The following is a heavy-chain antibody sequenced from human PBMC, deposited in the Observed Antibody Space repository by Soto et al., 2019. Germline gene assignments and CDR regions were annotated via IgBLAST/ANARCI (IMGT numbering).Heavy chain of an antibody. CDR2: ISRGGDTI. J-gene: IGHJ4*02. V-gene: IGHV3-48*03. CDR1: GFTFRSYE. Sequence: QTGGSLRLSCAASGFTFRSYEMNWVRQAPGKGLEWVSYISRGGDTIYYADLVKGRFTISRDNAKNSLYLQMNSLGAEDTAVYYCARSPDGFYFDSWGQGVPVTVSS. CDR3: ARSPDGFYFDS.